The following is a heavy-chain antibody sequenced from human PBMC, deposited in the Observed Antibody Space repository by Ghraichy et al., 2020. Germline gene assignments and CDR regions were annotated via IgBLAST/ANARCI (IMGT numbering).Heavy chain of an antibody. CDR3: ARDRPQLLPAYDYFYGMDV. V-gene: IGHV1-18*01. D-gene: IGHD3-10*01. CDR1: GYTFTSYG. J-gene: IGHJ6*02. CDR2: ISAYNGNT. Sequence: ASVKVSCKASGYTFTSYGISWVRQAPGQGLVWMGWISAYNGNTNYAQKLQGRVTMTTDTSTSTAYMELRSLRSDDTAVYYCARDRPQLLPAYDYFYGMDVWGQGTTVTVSS.